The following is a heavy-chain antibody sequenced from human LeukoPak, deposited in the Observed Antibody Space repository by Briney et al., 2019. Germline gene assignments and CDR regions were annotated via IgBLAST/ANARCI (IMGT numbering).Heavy chain of an antibody. CDR2: INQGGSER. CDR3: ARGYWNFDY. CDR1: RFSFSNYW. Sequence: PGGSLRLSCTPSRFSFSNYWMAWVRQAPGKGLEWVGNINQGGSERNYVDSVKGRFTISRDNAKNSLFLQMNSLRVEDTAVYYCARGYWNFDYWGQGTLVTVSS. V-gene: IGHV3-7*04. D-gene: IGHD2-21*01. J-gene: IGHJ4*02.